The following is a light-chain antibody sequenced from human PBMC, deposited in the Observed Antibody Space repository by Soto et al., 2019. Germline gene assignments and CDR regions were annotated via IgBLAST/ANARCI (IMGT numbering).Light chain of an antibody. Sequence: QSALTQPASVSGSPGQSITISCTGTSSDVGGYNYVSWYQQHPGKAPKFMIYDVSNRPSGVSNRFSGSKSGNTASLTISGLQAEDEADYYCSSFTGSSYVFGTGTKSPS. CDR1: SSDVGGYNY. CDR2: DVS. J-gene: IGLJ1*01. CDR3: SSFTGSSYV. V-gene: IGLV2-14*01.